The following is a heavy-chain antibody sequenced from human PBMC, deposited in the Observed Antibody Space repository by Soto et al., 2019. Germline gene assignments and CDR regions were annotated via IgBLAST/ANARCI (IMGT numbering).Heavy chain of an antibody. D-gene: IGHD1-1*01. CDR3: ARDAGRNYYFDY. CDR1: GFTFSSYG. J-gene: IGHJ4*02. V-gene: IGHV3-33*01. Sequence: GSLRLSCAASGFTFSSYGMHWVRQAPGKGLEWVAVIWYDGSNKYYADSVKGRFTISRDNSKNTLYLQMNSLRAEDTAVYYCARDAGRNYYFDYWGQGTLVTVSS. CDR2: IWYDGSNK.